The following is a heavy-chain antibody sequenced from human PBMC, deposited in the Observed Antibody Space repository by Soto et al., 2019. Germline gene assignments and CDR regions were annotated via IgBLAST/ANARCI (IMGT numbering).Heavy chain of an antibody. J-gene: IGHJ4*02. V-gene: IGHV3-74*01. CDR3: VRDLNN. CDR1: GFTFSNYW. Sequence: PGGSLRLSCAASGFTFSNYWMHWVRQAPGKGLVWVSYINGDGSSTSYADSVKGRFTISRDNAEKMVYLQMNSLRDEDTAVYYCVRDLNNWGQGTLVTVSS. CDR2: INGDGSST.